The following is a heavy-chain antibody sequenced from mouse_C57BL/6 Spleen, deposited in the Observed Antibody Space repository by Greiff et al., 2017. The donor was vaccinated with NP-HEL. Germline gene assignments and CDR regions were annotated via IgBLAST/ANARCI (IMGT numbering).Heavy chain of an antibody. CDR2: LDPSDSYT. D-gene: IGHD1-1*02. J-gene: IGHJ4*01. CDR1: GYTFTSYW. V-gene: IGHV1-69*01. Sequence: VQLQQPGAELVMPGASVKLSCKASGYTFTSYWMHWVKQRPGQGLEWIGELDPSDSYTNYNPKFKGKSTLTVDKSSSTAYMPLSSLTSEDSAVYYCARRYDYAMEYWGQGTSVTVSS. CDR3: ARRYDYAMEY.